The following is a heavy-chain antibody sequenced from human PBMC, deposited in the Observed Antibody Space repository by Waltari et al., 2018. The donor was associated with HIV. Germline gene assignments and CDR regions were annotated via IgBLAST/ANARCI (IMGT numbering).Heavy chain of an antibody. CDR3: ARGGFYGSGSKVN. V-gene: IGHV3-7*04. J-gene: IGHJ4*02. D-gene: IGHD3-10*01. CDR1: GFTFSSYW. Sequence: EVQLVESGGGLVQPGGSLRLSCSASGFTFSSYWMSCLRTAPGKGLEWVANIKQDGSEKYYVDSVNGRFTISRDNAENSLYLQMNSLRAEDTAVYYCARGGFYGSGSKVNWGQGTLVTVSS. CDR2: IKQDGSEK.